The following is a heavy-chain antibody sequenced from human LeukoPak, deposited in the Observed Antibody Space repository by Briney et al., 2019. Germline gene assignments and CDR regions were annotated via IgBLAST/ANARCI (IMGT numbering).Heavy chain of an antibody. D-gene: IGHD1-1*01. CDR2: IYYSGNT. J-gene: IGHJ4*02. CDR1: GGSISSGNYY. Sequence: PSQTLSLTCTVSGGSISSGNYYWSWIRQHPGKGLEWIGYIYYSGNTYYNPSLKSRVSLSVDTSKNQFSLNLNSVTAADTAVYYCARGQCDRYSNYFDYWGQGTLVTVPS. CDR3: ARGQCDRYSNYFDY. V-gene: IGHV4-31*03.